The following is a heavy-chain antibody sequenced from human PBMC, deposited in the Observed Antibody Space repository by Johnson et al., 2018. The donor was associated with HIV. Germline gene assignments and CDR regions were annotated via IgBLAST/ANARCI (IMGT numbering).Heavy chain of an antibody. V-gene: IGHV3-30-3*01. CDR1: GFTFSSYA. Sequence: HVQLVESGGGLVKPGGSLRLSCAASGFTFSSYAMHWVRQAPGKGLEWVAVISYDGSNKYYADSVKGRFTISRDNSKNTLYLQMNSLRAEDTAVYYCARDWGLYSSGWYVDAFDIWGQGTMVTVSS. J-gene: IGHJ3*02. CDR3: ARDWGLYSSGWYVDAFDI. CDR2: ISYDGSNK. D-gene: IGHD6-19*01.